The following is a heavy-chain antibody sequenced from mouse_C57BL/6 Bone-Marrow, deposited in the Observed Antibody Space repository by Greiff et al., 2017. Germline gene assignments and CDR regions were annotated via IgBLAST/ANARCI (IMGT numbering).Heavy chain of an antibody. J-gene: IGHJ2*01. CDR3: ARSGPLGRSFDY. D-gene: IGHD4-1*01. Sequence: QVQLQQSGAELVKPGASVKMSCKASGYTFTSYWITWVKQRPGQGLEWIGDIYPTSGRTNYNEKFKSKAILTVDTSYNTSYMQLSILTSEDSAVFYCARSGPLGRSFDYWGQGTTLTVSS. CDR2: IYPTSGRT. V-gene: IGHV1-55*01. CDR1: GYTFTSYW.